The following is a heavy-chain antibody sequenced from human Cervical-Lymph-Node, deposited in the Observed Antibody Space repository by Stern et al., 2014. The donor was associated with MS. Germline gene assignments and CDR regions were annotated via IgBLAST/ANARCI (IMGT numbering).Heavy chain of an antibody. D-gene: IGHD3-9*01. CDR2: INPTDGRA. J-gene: IGHJ6*02. Sequence: VQLVESGAEVKKPGASVKVSCKASGYNFTSYHIHWVRQAPGQGLEWMGIINPTDGRANYAQKFQGRVTMTRNTSTTTVHMEVSSLRPEDTALYYCARDLTYDIENYYYYGLDVWGQGTTVTVSS. V-gene: IGHV1-46*01. CDR3: ARDLTYDIENYYYYGLDV. CDR1: GYNFTSYH.